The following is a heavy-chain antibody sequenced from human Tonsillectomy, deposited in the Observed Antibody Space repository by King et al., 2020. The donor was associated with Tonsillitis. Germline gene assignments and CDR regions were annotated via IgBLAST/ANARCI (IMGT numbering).Heavy chain of an antibody. J-gene: IGHJ5*02. Sequence: VQLVESGGDVIQPGGSLRLSCAASGFTFSGHWMHWVRQTPGKGLAWVARIKNDGSNPIYADSVKGRFTISRENAKNTLYLQMNSLRVEDTAVYYCVSDRQDTGTYFGFDPWGQGTLVTVSS. V-gene: IGHV3-74*01. CDR1: GFTFSGHW. CDR3: VSDRQDTGTYFGFDP. D-gene: IGHD1-26*01. CDR2: IKNDGSNP.